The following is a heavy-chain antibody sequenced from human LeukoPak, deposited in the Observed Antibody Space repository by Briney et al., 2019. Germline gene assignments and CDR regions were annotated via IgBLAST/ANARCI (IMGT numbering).Heavy chain of an antibody. J-gene: IGHJ4*02. Sequence: GGSLRLSCAASGFTVSSNYMSWVRQAPGKGLEWVSVIYSGGSTYYADSVRGRFTISRDNSKNTLYLQMNSLRAEDTAVYYCARDRAAGYFDYWGQGTLVTVSS. CDR3: ARDRAAGYFDY. V-gene: IGHV3-53*01. D-gene: IGHD6-13*01. CDR2: IYSGGST. CDR1: GFTVSSNY.